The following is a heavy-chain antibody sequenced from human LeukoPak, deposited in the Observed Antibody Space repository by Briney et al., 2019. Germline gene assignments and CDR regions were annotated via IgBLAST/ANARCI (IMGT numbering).Heavy chain of an antibody. D-gene: IGHD6-13*01. CDR2: INSDGSST. J-gene: IGHJ4*02. CDR3: ARDNSSSWYGQYYFDY. V-gene: IGHV3-74*01. Sequence: GGSLRLSCAASGFTFSSYGMHWVRQAPGKGLVWVSRINSDGSSTSYADSVKGRFTISRDNAKNTLYLQMNSLRAEDTAVYYCARDNSSSWYGQYYFDYWGQGTLVTVSS. CDR1: GFTFSSYG.